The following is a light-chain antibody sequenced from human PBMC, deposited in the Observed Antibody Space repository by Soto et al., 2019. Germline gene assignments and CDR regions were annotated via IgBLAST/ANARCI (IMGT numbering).Light chain of an antibody. V-gene: IGLV2-8*01. J-gene: IGLJ3*02. CDR2: EVN. Sequence: QSALTQPPSASGSPGQSVTISCTGTSSDFGAYNLGSWYLQRPGKAPKLRMYEVNKRPSGVPDRFSGSQSGYTASLTVSGLQAEDEGDFYCSSRSDRNSLWVFGGGTKLTVL. CDR1: SSDFGAYNL. CDR3: SSRSDRNSLWV.